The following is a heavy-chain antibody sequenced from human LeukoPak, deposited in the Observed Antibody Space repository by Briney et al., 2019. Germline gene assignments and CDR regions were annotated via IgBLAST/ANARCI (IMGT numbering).Heavy chain of an antibody. CDR1: GASISSGSNY. Sequence: PSETLSLTCSVSGASISSGSNYWGWIRQPPGKTLEWIGSIYSSGSTYYNPSLKSRVIITIDTPKNHFSLTLSSVTAADTAVYYCARSDGYGLVGIWGQGTMVTVSS. CDR3: ARSDGYGLVGI. CDR2: IYSSGST. J-gene: IGHJ3*02. D-gene: IGHD3-10*01. V-gene: IGHV4-39*07.